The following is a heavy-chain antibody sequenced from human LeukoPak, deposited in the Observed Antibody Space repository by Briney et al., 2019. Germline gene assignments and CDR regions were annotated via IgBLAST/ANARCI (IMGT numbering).Heavy chain of an antibody. CDR2: INHSGST. V-gene: IGHV4-34*01. D-gene: IGHD3-10*01. Sequence: SETLSLTCAVYGGSFSGYYWSWIRQPPGKGLEWIGEINHSGSTNYNPSLKSRVTISVDTPKNQFSLKLSSVTAADTAVYYCAREDLGSGSGVDYWGQGTLVTVSS. CDR1: GGSFSGYY. J-gene: IGHJ4*02. CDR3: AREDLGSGSGVDY.